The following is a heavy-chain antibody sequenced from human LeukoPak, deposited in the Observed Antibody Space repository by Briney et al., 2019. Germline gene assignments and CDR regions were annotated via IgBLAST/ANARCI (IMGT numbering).Heavy chain of an antibody. D-gene: IGHD5-18*01. CDR3: ARVTLDTDGPYYFDY. J-gene: IGHJ4*02. CDR2: IYYSGST. V-gene: IGHV4-59*01. CDR1: GGSISSYY. Sequence: SETLSLTCTVSGGSISSYYWSWIRQPPGKGLEWIGYIYYSGSTNYNPSLKSRVTISVDTSKNQSSLKLSSVTAADTAVYYCARVTLDTDGPYYFDYWGQGTLVTVSS.